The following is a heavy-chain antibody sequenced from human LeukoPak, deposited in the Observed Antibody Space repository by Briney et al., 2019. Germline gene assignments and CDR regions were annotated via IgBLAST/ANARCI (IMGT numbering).Heavy chain of an antibody. D-gene: IGHD6-19*01. J-gene: IGHJ4*02. CDR3: ARGHRPQAVAAYYFDY. Sequence: GGSLRLSRAASGFTFSSYDMHWVRQDTRKGLEWVSAIGTAGDTYYPGSVKGRFTISRENAKNSLYLQMNSLRAGDTAVYYCARGHRPQAVAAYYFDYWGQGTLVTVSS. CDR2: IGTAGDT. V-gene: IGHV3-13*01. CDR1: GFTFSSYD.